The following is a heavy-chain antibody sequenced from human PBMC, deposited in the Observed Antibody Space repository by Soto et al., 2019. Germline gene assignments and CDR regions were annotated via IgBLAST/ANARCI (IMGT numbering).Heavy chain of an antibody. CDR1: GFTFSSYA. CDR2: ISGSGSST. Sequence: PGGSLRLSCAVSGFTFSSYAMSWVRQAPGKGLEWVSSISGSGSSTYYADSVKGRFTISRDNSKNTLYLQMNSLRAEDTAVYYCPNNVHGWCPAFWGQGTLVTVSS. V-gene: IGHV3-23*01. D-gene: IGHD6-19*01. CDR3: PNNVHGWCPAF. J-gene: IGHJ4*02.